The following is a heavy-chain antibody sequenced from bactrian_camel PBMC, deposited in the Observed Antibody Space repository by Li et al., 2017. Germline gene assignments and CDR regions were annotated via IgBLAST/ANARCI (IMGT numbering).Heavy chain of an antibody. Sequence: VQLVESGGDLVRPGGSLRLSCAASGYTVSSTRMAWFRQAPGKEREGVASLASDGSSIYANSLKGRFSISKDNARNWLDLQMDSLEPGDTARYYCAADRRRHGPPSLRPGDYSVWGQGTQVTVS. CDR3: AADRRRHGPPSLRPGDYSV. CDR2: LASDGSS. J-gene: IGHJ4*01. D-gene: IGHD2*01. CDR1: GYTVSSTR. V-gene: IGHV3S53*01.